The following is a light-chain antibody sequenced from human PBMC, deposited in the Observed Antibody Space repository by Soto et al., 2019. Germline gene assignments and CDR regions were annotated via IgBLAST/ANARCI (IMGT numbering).Light chain of an antibody. J-gene: IGLJ1*01. V-gene: IGLV2-8*01. Sequence: QSALTQPPSASGSPGQSVTISCTGTSSDVGHYNYVSWYQHHPGKAPKLMIYEVSKRPSGVPDRFSGSKSGNTASLTVSGLQAEDEADYCCSSYAGSKRVFGTGTKLTVL. CDR1: SSDVGHYNY. CDR2: EVS. CDR3: SSYAGSKRV.